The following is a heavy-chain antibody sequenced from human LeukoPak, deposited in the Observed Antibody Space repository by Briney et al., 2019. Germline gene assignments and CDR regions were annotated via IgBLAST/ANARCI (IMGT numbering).Heavy chain of an antibody. CDR1: GFTFRSYG. CDR3: VRSPNGIDV. J-gene: IGHJ6*02. CDR2: ITTSSSVI. V-gene: IGHV3-48*02. Sequence: GGSLRLSCAASGFTFRSYGMHWVRQAPGKGLEWVSYITTSSSVIHYTDSVKGRFTVSRDDAKNSLYLQMTSLRDEDTAVYYCVRSPNGIDVWGQGTTVTVSS.